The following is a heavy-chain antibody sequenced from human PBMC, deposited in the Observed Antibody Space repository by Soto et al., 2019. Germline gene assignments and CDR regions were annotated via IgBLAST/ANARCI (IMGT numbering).Heavy chain of an antibody. Sequence: QVQLVESGGGVVQPGRSLRLSCAASGFTFSSYGMHWVRQAPGKGLEWVAVIWYDGSNKYYADSVKGRFTISRDNSKNTLYMQRNSLRAEDTAVYYCARSGVSYYDFWSGYYPDYWGQGTLVTVSS. CDR1: GFTFSSYG. CDR3: ARSGVSYYDFWSGYYPDY. CDR2: IWYDGSNK. D-gene: IGHD3-3*01. J-gene: IGHJ4*02. V-gene: IGHV3-33*01.